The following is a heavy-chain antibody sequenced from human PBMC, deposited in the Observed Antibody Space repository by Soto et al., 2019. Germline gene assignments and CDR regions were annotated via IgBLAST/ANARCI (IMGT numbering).Heavy chain of an antibody. J-gene: IGHJ6*02. V-gene: IGHV4-4*02. CDR3: ARDSAGNYYGMDV. Sequence: PSETLSLTCAVSGGSISSSNWWSWVRQPPGKGLEWIGEIYHSGSTNYNPYLKSRTTISVDKSKNQFSLKLSSVTASDTAVYYCARDSAGNYYGMDVWGQGTTVTVSS. D-gene: IGHD6-25*01. CDR2: IYHSGST. CDR1: GGSISSSNW.